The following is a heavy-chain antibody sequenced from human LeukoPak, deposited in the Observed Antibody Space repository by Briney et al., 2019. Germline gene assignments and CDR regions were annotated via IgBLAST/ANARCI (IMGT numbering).Heavy chain of an antibody. CDR1: GFTVSSIY. Sequence: GGSLRLSCAASGFTVSSIYMSWVRQTPGQGLEWVSGINWNGGSTGYADSVKGRFTISRDNAKNSLYLQMNSLRAEDTALYYCASGGIYYGAAFDFWGQGTLVTVSS. V-gene: IGHV3-20*04. D-gene: IGHD1-26*01. CDR2: INWNGGST. CDR3: ASGGIYYGAAFDF. J-gene: IGHJ4*02.